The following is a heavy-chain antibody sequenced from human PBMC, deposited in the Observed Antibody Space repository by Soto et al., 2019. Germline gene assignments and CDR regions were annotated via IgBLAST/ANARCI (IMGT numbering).Heavy chain of an antibody. J-gene: IGHJ4*02. CDR3: ARDSEGDSSGQPCY. Sequence: QVQLVESGGGVVQPGRSLRLSCAASGFTFSSYGMHWVRQAPGKGLEWVAVIWYDGSNKYYADSVKGRFTISRDNSKNTLYLQMNSLRAEDTAVYYCARDSEGDSSGQPCYWGQGTLVTVSS. CDR2: IWYDGSNK. D-gene: IGHD3-22*01. CDR1: GFTFSSYG. V-gene: IGHV3-33*01.